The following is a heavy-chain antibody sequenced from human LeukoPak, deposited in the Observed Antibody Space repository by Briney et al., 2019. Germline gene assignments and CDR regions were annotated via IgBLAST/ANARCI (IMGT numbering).Heavy chain of an antibody. J-gene: IGHJ4*02. D-gene: IGHD3-22*01. Sequence: GASVKVSCKASGYTFTSYFMHWVRQAPGQGLEWMGGIIPIFGTANYAQKFQGRVTITADESTSTAYMELSSLRSEDTAVYYCASPSFSGYYGVPELNFDYWGQGTLVTVSS. V-gene: IGHV1-69*13. CDR1: GYTFTSYF. CDR2: IIPIFGTA. CDR3: ASPSFSGYYGVPELNFDY.